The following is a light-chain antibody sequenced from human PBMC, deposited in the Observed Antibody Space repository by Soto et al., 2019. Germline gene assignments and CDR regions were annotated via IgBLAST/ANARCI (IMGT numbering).Light chain of an antibody. V-gene: IGKV1-5*03. Sequence: DIQMTQSPSTLSASVGDRVTITCRASQSISDWLAWYQQKPGKAPKLLMYRTSILESGVPSRFSGSGSGTEFTLTISNLQPDHFATYYCQQYDVYSTFGQGTKVDIK. CDR1: QSISDW. CDR2: RTS. CDR3: QQYDVYST. J-gene: IGKJ1*01.